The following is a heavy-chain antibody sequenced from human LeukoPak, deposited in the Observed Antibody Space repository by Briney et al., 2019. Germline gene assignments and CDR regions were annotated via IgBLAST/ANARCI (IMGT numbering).Heavy chain of an antibody. CDR3: ARPAPDYGDETLYFDY. J-gene: IGHJ4*02. V-gene: IGHV1-2*02. Sequence: ASVKVSCKASGYTFTGYYMHWVRQAPGQGLEWMGWINPNSGGTNYAQKFQGRVTMTRDTSISRAYMELSRLRSDDTAVYYCARPAPDYGDETLYFDYWGQGTLVTVSS. D-gene: IGHD4-17*01. CDR1: GYTFTGYY. CDR2: INPNSGGT.